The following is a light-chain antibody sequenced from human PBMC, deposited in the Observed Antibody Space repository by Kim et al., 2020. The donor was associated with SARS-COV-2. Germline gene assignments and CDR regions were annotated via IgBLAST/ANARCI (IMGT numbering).Light chain of an antibody. Sequence: SSELTQDPAVSVALGQTVRITCQGDSLRDYSASWYQQKAGQAPLLVISGKNNRPSGIPDRFSGSTSGNTASLTITGAQAEDEADYYCNSRDKSDNHVLFGGGTQLTVL. CDR1: SLRDYS. CDR2: GKN. V-gene: IGLV3-19*01. J-gene: IGLJ2*01. CDR3: NSRDKSDNHVL.